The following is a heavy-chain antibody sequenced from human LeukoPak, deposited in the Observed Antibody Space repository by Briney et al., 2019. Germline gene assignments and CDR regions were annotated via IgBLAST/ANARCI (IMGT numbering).Heavy chain of an antibody. V-gene: IGHV2-5*02. CDR1: GFSLSTRGVG. Sequence: SGPTLVHPTPTPTLTCTFSGFSLSTRGVGVGWIRQPPVKALEWLALIYWDDDKRYSPSLKSRLTITKDTYKNQVVVTMTNMDPVDTATYYCAHRRCDGGCENPFDYWGQGTLVTVSS. J-gene: IGHJ4*02. CDR2: IYWDDDK. CDR3: AHRRCDGGCENPFDY. D-gene: IGHD2-15*01.